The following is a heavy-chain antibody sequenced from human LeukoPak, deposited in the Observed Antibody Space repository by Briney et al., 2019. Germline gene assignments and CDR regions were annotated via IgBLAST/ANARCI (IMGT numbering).Heavy chain of an antibody. CDR3: ARLNYDFWSGYRGQGDQYCFDY. V-gene: IGHV4-39*01. CDR1: GGSISSSSYY. Sequence: SETLSLTCTVSGGSISSSSYYWGWIRQPPGKGLEWIGSIYYSGSTYYNPSLKSRVTISVDTSKNQFSLKLSSVTAADTAVYYCARLNYDFWSGYRGQGDQYCFDYWGQGTLVTVSS. J-gene: IGHJ4*02. CDR2: IYYSGST. D-gene: IGHD3-3*01.